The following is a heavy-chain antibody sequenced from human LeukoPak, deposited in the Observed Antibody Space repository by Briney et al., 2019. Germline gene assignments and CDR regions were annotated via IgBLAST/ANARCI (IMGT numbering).Heavy chain of an antibody. CDR2: ISYDGSNK. CDR3: ARGPFYDSSGYFDY. Sequence: SGRSLRLSCAASGFTFSSYAMHWVRQAPGKGLEWVAVISYDGSNKYYADSVKGRFTISRDNSKNTLYLQMNSLRAEDTAVYYCARGPFYDSSGYFDYWGQGTLATVSS. V-gene: IGHV3-30-3*01. D-gene: IGHD3-22*01. J-gene: IGHJ4*02. CDR1: GFTFSSYA.